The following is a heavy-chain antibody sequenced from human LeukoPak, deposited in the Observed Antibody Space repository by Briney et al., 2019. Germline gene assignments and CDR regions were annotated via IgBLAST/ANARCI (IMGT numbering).Heavy chain of an antibody. J-gene: IGHJ5*02. D-gene: IGHD5-24*01. Sequence: GGSLRLSCAASGFTFSNYWMIWVRQAPGKGLEWVGNIKQDGSEKRYADSVRGRFSISRDNAQTSLYLQMNSLRAEDTAVYYCARASDPWLQLSWGQGTLVSVSS. CDR2: IKQDGSEK. V-gene: IGHV3-7*05. CDR1: GFTFSNYW. CDR3: ARASDPWLQLS.